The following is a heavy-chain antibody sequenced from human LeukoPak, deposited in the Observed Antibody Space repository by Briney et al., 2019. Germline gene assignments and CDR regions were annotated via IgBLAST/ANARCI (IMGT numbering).Heavy chain of an antibody. CDR3: ARLRYFDWSAREGAFDI. V-gene: IGHV4-39*01. Sequence: PSETLSLTCTVSGGSISSSSYYWGWIRQPPGTGLEWIGSIYYSGSTYYNPSLKSRVTISVDTSKNQFSLKLSSVTAADTAVYYCARLRYFDWSAREGAFDIWGQGTMVTVSS. D-gene: IGHD3-9*01. CDR2: IYYSGST. J-gene: IGHJ3*02. CDR1: GGSISSSSYY.